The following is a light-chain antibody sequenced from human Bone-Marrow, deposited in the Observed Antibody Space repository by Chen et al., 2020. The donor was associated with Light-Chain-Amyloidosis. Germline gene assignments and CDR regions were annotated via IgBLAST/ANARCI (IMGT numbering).Light chain of an antibody. CDR3: QVWDRSSDRPV. CDR1: NIGSTS. CDR2: DDS. J-gene: IGLJ3*02. V-gene: IGLV3-21*02. Sequence: SYVLTQPSSVSVAPGQTATIACGGNNIGSTSVHWYLQTPGQAPLLVVYDDSDRPSGIPERLSGSKSGNTATLTISRVEAGDEADYYCQVWDRSSDRPVFGGGTKLTVL.